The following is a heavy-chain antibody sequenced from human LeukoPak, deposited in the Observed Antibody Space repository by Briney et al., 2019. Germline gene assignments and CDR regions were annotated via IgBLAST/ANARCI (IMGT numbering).Heavy chain of an antibody. J-gene: IGHJ2*01. Sequence: PSETLSLTCAVYGGSFSGYYWSWIRQPPGKGLEWIGEINHSGSTNYNPSLKSRVTISVDTSKNQFSLKLSSVTAADTAVYYCARLPYWYFDLWGSGTLVTVSS. CDR3: ARLPYWYFDL. V-gene: IGHV4-34*01. CDR1: GGSFSGYY. CDR2: INHSGST.